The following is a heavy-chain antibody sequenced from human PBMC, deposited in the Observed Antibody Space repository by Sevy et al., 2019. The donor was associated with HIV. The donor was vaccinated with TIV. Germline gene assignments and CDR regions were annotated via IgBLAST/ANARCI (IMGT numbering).Heavy chain of an antibody. V-gene: IGHV1-24*01. Sequence: ASVKVSCKFSGHTLTELPIHWVRQAPGKRLEWMGRFDPEDGGRIYAQKFQGRVTMTEDTSTDTAYMELSSLRSEDTALYYCASTREYYSDNSGYFDYWGQGTLVTVSS. CDR3: ASTREYYSDNSGYFDY. CDR2: FDPEDGGR. J-gene: IGHJ4*02. CDR1: GHTLTELP. D-gene: IGHD3-22*01.